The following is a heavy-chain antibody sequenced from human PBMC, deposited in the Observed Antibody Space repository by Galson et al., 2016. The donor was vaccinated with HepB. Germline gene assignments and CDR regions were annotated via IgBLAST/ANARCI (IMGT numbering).Heavy chain of an antibody. J-gene: IGHJ4*02. CDR3: ARAGAYGSGSYEWSY. CDR2: IYYSGST. Sequence: ETLSLTCTVSGGSISSYYWSWIRQPPGKGLEWIGYIYYSGSTDYNHSLKSRVTISLDASKNQFSLKLSSVTAADTAVYYCARAGAYGSGSYEWSYWGQGTLVTVSS. V-gene: IGHV4-59*01. CDR1: GGSISSYY. D-gene: IGHD3-10*01.